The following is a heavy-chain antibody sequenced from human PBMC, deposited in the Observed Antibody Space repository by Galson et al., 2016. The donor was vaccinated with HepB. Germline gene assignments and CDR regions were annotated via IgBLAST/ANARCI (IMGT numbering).Heavy chain of an antibody. CDR2: ISTYNGNT. D-gene: IGHD4-11*01. CDR3: ARGSTATTPLAY. J-gene: IGHJ4*02. V-gene: IGHV1-18*01. CDR1: GYSFSNYG. Sequence: SVKVSCKASGYSFSNYGITWVRQAPGQGLEWMGWISTYNGNTDYDQKLHGRLTLTTDASTTTAYLELRSLSFDDTAVYYCARGSTATTPLAYWGQGTLVTVSS.